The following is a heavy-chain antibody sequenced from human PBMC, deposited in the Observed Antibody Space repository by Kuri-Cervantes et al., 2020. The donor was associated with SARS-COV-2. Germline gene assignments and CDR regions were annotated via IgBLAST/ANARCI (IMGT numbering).Heavy chain of an antibody. CDR3: ARASTTIYGVLIMLFSSNAFAI. J-gene: IGHJ3*02. D-gene: IGHD3-3*01. CDR1: GGSFSGYY. CDR2: INHSGSA. V-gene: IGHV4-34*01. Sequence: SQTLSLTCAVYGGSFSGYYWSWIRQPPGKGLEWNGEINHSGSANYNPSLKSRVTISVDTSKNQFSLKLSSVTAADTAVYYCARASTTIYGVLIMLFSSNAFAIWGQGTLVTVSS.